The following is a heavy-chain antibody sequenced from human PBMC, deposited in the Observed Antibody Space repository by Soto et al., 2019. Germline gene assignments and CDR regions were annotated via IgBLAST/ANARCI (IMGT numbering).Heavy chain of an antibody. CDR1: GDTFSRST. CDR3: AGSSAGGCVFHD. D-gene: IGHD2-15*01. V-gene: IGHV1-69*02. Sequence: QVQLVQSGAEVKNRGSSVKVSCKASGDTFSRSTISWVRQAPGQRLEWMGRIIPVLGVENHAQDFQGRVTLTADKSTSTAYLELSSLKAEDTAIYYCAGSSAGGCVFHDWGQGTLVTVSS. CDR2: IIPVLGVE. J-gene: IGHJ4*02.